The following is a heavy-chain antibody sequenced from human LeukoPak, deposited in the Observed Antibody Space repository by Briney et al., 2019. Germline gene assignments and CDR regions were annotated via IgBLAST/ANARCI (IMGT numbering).Heavy chain of an antibody. D-gene: IGHD3-22*01. V-gene: IGHV4-59*08. CDR1: GGSISSYY. Sequence: SETLSLTCTVSGGSISSYYWSWIRQPPGKGLEWIGYIYYSGSTNYNPSLKSRVTISVDTSKNQFSLKLSSVTAADTAVYYCARHERTVVVVIKEAAFDIWGQGTMVTVSS. J-gene: IGHJ3*02. CDR3: ARHERTVVVVIKEAAFDI. CDR2: IYYSGST.